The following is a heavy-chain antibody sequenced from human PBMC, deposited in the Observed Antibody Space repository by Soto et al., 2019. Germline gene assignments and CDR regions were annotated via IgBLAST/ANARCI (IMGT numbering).Heavy chain of an antibody. D-gene: IGHD3-22*01. J-gene: IGHJ4*02. CDR3: ARARYDSSGYYYFDY. CDR2: IYYSGRT. Sequence: SETLSLTCTVSGGSISGYYWSWIRQPPGKGLEWIGYIYYSGRTIYNPSLKSRVTISVDTSKNQFSLKLSSVTAADTAVYYCARARYDSSGYYYFDYWGQGTLVTVSS. V-gene: IGHV4-59*01. CDR1: GGSISGYY.